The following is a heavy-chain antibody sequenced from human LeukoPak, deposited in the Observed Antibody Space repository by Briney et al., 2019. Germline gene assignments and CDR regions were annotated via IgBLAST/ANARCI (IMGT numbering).Heavy chain of an antibody. D-gene: IGHD3-22*01. Sequence: ASVKVSCKASGGTFSNYAISWVRQAPGQGLEWMGWINPNTGGTKYAQKFQGRVTMARDTSITTAYMQLSRLRSDDTAVYYCARSPGKSDYSDRSDYFRFDFWGRGTLVTVSS. CDR1: GGTFSNYA. V-gene: IGHV1-2*02. CDR2: INPNTGGT. CDR3: ARSPGKSDYSDRSDYFRFDF. J-gene: IGHJ4*02.